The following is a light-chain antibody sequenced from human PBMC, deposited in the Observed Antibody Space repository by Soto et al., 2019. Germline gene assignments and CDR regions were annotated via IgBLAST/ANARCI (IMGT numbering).Light chain of an antibody. Sequence: EIVVTQSPGTLSVSPGERATLSCRASQSVTTNLAWYHQKPGHAPRLLIYGASVRATGIPARFSGSGSGTEFTLTITSLQAEDVVNYTCQQYDTWPWTFGQGTKLEL. V-gene: IGKV3-15*01. CDR1: QSVTTN. CDR2: GAS. CDR3: QQYDTWPWT. J-gene: IGKJ2*02.